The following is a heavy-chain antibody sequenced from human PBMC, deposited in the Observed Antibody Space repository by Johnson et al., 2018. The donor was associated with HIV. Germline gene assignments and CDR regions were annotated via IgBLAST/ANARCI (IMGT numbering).Heavy chain of an antibody. CDR3: ARVRAGREKAFDI. V-gene: IGHV3-30*19. Sequence: QVQLVESGGGVVQPGRSLRLSCAASGFTFSSYGMHWVRQAPGKGLEWVAVIWYDGSNKYYADPVKGRFTISRDNSKNTLSLQMNSPRVDDTAIYYCARVRAGREKAFDIWGQGTMVTVSS. CDR2: IWYDGSNK. J-gene: IGHJ3*02. CDR1: GFTFSSYG. D-gene: IGHD1-26*01.